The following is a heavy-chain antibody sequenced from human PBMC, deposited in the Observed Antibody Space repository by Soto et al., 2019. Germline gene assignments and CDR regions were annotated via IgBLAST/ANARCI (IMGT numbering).Heavy chain of an antibody. D-gene: IGHD2-15*01. V-gene: IGHV3-33*01. CDR1: GVTFSSYG. CDR2: IWYDGSNK. J-gene: IGHJ4*02. Sequence: QVQLVESGGGVVQPGRSLRLSCAASGVTFSSYGMHWVRQAPGKGLEWVAVIWYDGSNKYYADSVKGRFTISRDNSKNTLYLQMNSLRAEDTAVYYCARCSGGSCYDYWGQGTLVTVSS. CDR3: ARCSGGSCYDY.